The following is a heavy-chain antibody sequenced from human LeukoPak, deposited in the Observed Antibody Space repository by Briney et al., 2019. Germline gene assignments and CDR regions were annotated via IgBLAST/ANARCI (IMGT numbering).Heavy chain of an antibody. D-gene: IGHD6-19*01. J-gene: IGHJ5*02. Sequence: ASVRVSCKASGYTFTNYYIHWMRQAPGQGLEWMGIINPSGGSNSNAQNFQGRVTMTRDTSTSTVYMEMSSLRYEDTAVYYCARVGDSSKSWFDPWGQGILVAFSS. V-gene: IGHV1-46*01. CDR3: ARVGDSSKSWFDP. CDR2: INPSGGSN. CDR1: GYTFTNYY.